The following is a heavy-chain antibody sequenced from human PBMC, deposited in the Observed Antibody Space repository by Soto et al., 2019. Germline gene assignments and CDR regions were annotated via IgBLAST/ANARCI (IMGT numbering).Heavy chain of an antibody. J-gene: IGHJ4*02. V-gene: IGHV1-46*01. CDR3: ARDLYPGIVGTTTSGNFDY. CDR1: GYTFVDYF. Sequence: GASVKVSCKTSGYTFVDYFIHWVRQAPGQGLEWMGIISLRHHSTSYAQKFQDRLSVTRDPSSTTIYMELSSLRSEDTAVYYCARDLYPGIVGTTTSGNFDYWGQGTLVTVSS. CDR2: ISLRHHST. D-gene: IGHD1-26*01.